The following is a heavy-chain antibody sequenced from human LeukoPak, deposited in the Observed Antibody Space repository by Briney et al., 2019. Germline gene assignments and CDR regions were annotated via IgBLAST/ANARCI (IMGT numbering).Heavy chain of an antibody. CDR1: GFSLSNYA. CDR3: ARLWGNKEEIDY. Sequence: HPGESLRLSCVVSGFSLSNYAMNWVRQAPGKGPEWVSYISSANSHIYYADSVKGRFIISRDNAKNSLYLQMNSLRAEDTAVYHCARLWGNKEEIDYWGQGTLVTVST. CDR2: ISSANSHI. V-gene: IGHV3-48*04. J-gene: IGHJ4*02. D-gene: IGHD3-10*01.